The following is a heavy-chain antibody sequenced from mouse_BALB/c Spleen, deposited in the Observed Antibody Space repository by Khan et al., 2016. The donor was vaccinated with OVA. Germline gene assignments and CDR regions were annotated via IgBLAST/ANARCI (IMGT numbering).Heavy chain of an antibody. CDR3: ARNAYFGNYFDY. Sequence: QVQLKQSGAELVNPGTSVKLSCKASGYTFTNYWMHWVRQRPGQGLEWIGEIYPGDGRAVYNEKFKNKASLTVDRSSTTAYMQLRSLTSEDSAVYYCARNAYFGNYFDYWGQGTTLTVSS. CDR1: GYTFTNYW. V-gene: IGHV1S81*02. CDR2: IYPGDGRA. J-gene: IGHJ2*01. D-gene: IGHD2-10*01.